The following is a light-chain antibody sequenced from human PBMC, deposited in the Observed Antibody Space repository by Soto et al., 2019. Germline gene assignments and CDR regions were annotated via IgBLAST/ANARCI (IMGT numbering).Light chain of an antibody. CDR2: GAS. V-gene: IGKV3-20*01. CDR3: QQYGSSPPIT. J-gene: IGKJ5*01. Sequence: EIVWTQSPGTLSLSPGERATLSCRASHSVSSSYLAWYQQKPGQAPRLLIYGASSRATGIPDRFSGSGSGTDFTLTISRLEPEDFAGYYCQQYGSSPPITFGQGTRLEI. CDR1: HSVSSSY.